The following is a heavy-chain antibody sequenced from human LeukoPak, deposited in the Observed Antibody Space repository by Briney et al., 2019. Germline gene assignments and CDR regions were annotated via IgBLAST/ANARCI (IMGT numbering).Heavy chain of an antibody. Sequence: SETLSLTCTVSDDSITIYYWTWIRQPPGKGLEWIGSIYYSGSTYYNPSLKSRVTISVDTSKNQFSLKLSSVTAADTAVYYCARVYDFWGGYSDYWGQGTLVTVSS. CDR2: IYYSGST. J-gene: IGHJ4*02. D-gene: IGHD3-3*01. V-gene: IGHV4-39*07. CDR1: DDSITIYY. CDR3: ARVYDFWGGYSDY.